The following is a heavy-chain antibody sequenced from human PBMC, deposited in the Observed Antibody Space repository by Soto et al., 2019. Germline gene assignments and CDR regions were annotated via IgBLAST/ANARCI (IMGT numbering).Heavy chain of an antibody. J-gene: IGHJ3*01. V-gene: IGHV3-11*01. CDR3: ARSLLGVGDPFDL. CDR1: GFSFSNYY. Sequence: QVQLVDSGGGLVKPGGSLRLSCAASGFSFSNYYFTYIRHAPGKGLEWIAYISSSGTITHYADSVQGRFSISRDNAKYSLSLQLNDLRFEGTAVYYCARSLLGVGDPFDLWGQGTSVVVSS. D-gene: IGHD2-15*01. CDR2: ISSSGTIT.